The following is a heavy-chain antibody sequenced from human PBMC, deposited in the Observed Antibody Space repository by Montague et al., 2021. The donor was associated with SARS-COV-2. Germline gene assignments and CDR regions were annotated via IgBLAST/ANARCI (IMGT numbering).Heavy chain of an antibody. CDR2: ISSSTTYT. D-gene: IGHD6-6*01. J-gene: IGHJ5*02. Sequence: SLRLSCAASGFNFSDYYITWVRQAPGKGLEWVAYISSSTTYTNYADSLKGRFTISRDNTKKSVYLQMNRLRAEDTGVYYCAREGHLATRSGWSNWFDPWGQGTLVTVSS. V-gene: IGHV3-11*06. CDR1: GFNFSDYY. CDR3: AREGHLATRSGWSNWFDP.